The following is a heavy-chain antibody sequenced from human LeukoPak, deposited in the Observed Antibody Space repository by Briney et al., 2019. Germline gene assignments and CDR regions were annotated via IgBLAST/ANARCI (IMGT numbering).Heavy chain of an antibody. CDR3: ARDRAYNWNDVFAY. D-gene: IGHD1-20*01. CDR2: INPNSGGT. CDR1: GYTYTSYG. V-gene: IGHV1-2*02. J-gene: IGHJ4*02. Sequence: GASVKVSCKASGYTYTSYGITWVRQAPGQGLEWMGWINPNSGGTNYAQKFQGRVTMTRDTSISTAYMELSRLRSDDTAVYYCARDRAYNWNDVFAYWGQGTLVTVSS.